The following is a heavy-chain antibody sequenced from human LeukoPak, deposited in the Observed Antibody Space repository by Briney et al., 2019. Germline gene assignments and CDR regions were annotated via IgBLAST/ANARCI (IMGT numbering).Heavy chain of an antibody. D-gene: IGHD4-17*01. V-gene: IGHV1-69*04. CDR3: ARDLATVTPSGDDY. CDR1: GGTVSSYA. J-gene: IGHJ4*02. CDR2: IIPILGIA. Sequence: SVKVSCKASGGTVSSYAISWVRQAPGQGLEWMGRIIPILGIANYAQKFQGRVTITADKSTSTAYMELSSLRSEDTAVYYCARDLATVTPSGDDYWGQGTLVTVSS.